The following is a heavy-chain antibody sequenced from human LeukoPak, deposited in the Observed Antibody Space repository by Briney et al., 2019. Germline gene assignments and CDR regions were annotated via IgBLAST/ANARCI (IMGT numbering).Heavy chain of an antibody. CDR3: AREARYLNYFDY. CDR1: GFTVSSNY. J-gene: IGHJ4*02. D-gene: IGHD3-9*01. V-gene: IGHV3-66*01. CDR2: IYSGGST. Sequence: GGSLRLSCAASGFTVSSNYMSWVRQAPGKGLEWVSVIYSGGSTYYADSVKGRFTISRDNAKNSLYLQMNSLRAEDTAVYYCAREARYLNYFDYWGQGTLVTVSS.